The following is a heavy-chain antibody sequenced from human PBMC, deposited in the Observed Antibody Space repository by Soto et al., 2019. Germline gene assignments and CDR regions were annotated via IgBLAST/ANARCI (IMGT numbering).Heavy chain of an antibody. CDR1: GFTFSSYA. CDR3: ASARYPGMRGDAFDI. Sequence: QVQLVESGGGVVQPGRSLRLSCAASGFTFSSYAIHWVRQAPGKGLEWVAVISYDGSNKYYADSVKGRFTISRDNSKNTMYLQMNSLRTEDTAVYYCASARYPGMRGDAFDIWGQGTIVTVSS. V-gene: IGHV3-30-3*01. D-gene: IGHD1-26*01. CDR2: ISYDGSNK. J-gene: IGHJ3*02.